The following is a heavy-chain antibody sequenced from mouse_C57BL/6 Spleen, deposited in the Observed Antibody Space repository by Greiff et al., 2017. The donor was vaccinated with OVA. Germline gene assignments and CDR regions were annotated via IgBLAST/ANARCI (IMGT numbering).Heavy chain of an antibody. V-gene: IGHV5-4*01. J-gene: IGHJ2*01. CDR1: GFTFSSYA. D-gene: IGHD2-4*01. Sequence: EVKLQESGGGLVKPGGSLKLSCAASGFTFSSYAMSWVRQTPEKRLEWVATISDGGSYTYYPDNVKGRFTISRDNAKNNLYLQMSHLKSEDTAMYYCARDQGDYQTLYFDYWGQGTTLTVSS. CDR2: ISDGGSYT. CDR3: ARDQGDYQTLYFDY.